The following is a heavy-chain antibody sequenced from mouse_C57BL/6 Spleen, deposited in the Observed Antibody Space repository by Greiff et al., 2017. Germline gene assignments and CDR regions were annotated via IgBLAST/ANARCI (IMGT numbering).Heavy chain of an antibody. CDR3: AREIYYGNPWFAY. CDR1: GYAFSSYW. D-gene: IGHD2-1*01. Sequence: VQLQQSGAELVKPGASVKISCKASGYAFSSYWMNWVKQRPGKGLEWIGQIYPGDGDTNYNGKFKGKATLTADKSSSTAYMQLSSLTSEDSAVYFCAREIYYGNPWFAYWGQGTLVTVSA. J-gene: IGHJ3*01. CDR2: IYPGDGDT. V-gene: IGHV1-80*01.